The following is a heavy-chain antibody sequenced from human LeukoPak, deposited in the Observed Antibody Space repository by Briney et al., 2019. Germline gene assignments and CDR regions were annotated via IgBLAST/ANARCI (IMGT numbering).Heavy chain of an antibody. Sequence: SETLSLTCTVSGGSISSYHWSWIRQPPGKGLEWIGNIYYSGSTYYNPSLKSRVTISVDTSKNQFSLKLSSVTAADTAVYYCARDHGAATGTKGYWGQGTLVTVSS. V-gene: IGHV4-59*12. D-gene: IGHD6-13*01. CDR2: IYYSGST. CDR1: GGSISSYH. CDR3: ARDHGAATGTKGY. J-gene: IGHJ4*02.